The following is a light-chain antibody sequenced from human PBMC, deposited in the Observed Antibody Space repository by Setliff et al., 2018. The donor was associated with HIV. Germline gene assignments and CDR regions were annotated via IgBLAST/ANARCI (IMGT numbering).Light chain of an antibody. V-gene: IGLV3-21*03. CDR3: QVWDTTSDYV. J-gene: IGLJ1*01. CDR2: DDA. CDR1: NIGSKS. Sequence: ELTQPPSLSVAPGKAARITCGGNNIGSKSVHWYQQKPGQAPVLVVYDDADRPSGIPERFSGSNSGNTATLTISRVEAGDEADHYCQVWDTTSDYVFGPGTKVTVL.